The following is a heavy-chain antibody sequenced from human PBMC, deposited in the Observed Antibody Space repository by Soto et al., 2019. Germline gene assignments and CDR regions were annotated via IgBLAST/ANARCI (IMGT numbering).Heavy chain of an antibody. CDR3: AKDLWDSYGTIGDY. D-gene: IGHD5-18*01. J-gene: IGHJ4*02. Sequence: LRLSCAASGFTFSSYGMHWVRQAPGKGLEWVAVISYDGSNKYYADSVKGRFTISRDNSKNTLYLQMNSLRAEDTAVYYCAKDLWDSYGTIGDYWGQGTLVTVS. CDR2: ISYDGSNK. V-gene: IGHV3-30*18. CDR1: GFTFSSYG.